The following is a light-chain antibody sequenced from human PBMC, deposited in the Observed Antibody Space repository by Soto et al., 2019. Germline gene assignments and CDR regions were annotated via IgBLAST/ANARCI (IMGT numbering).Light chain of an antibody. CDR1: SSDVGGYNY. Sequence: QSVLTQPASVSGSPGQSITISCTGTSSDVGGYNYVSWYQQHPGKAPKLMIYDVSNRPSGVSNLFSGSKSGNTASLTISGLQAEDEADYYCSSYTSSSTYVVFGGVTKLTVL. CDR2: DVS. V-gene: IGLV2-14*01. CDR3: SSYTSSSTYVV. J-gene: IGLJ2*01.